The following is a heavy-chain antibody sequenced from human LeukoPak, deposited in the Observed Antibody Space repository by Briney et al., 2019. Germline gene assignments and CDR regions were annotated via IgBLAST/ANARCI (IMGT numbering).Heavy chain of an antibody. CDR3: ARDGYYYDSSGYYYELSY. V-gene: IGHV1-18*01. J-gene: IGHJ4*02. CDR1: GYTFTSYG. Sequence: RASVKVSSKASGYTFTSYGISWVRQAPGQGLEWMGWIRAYNGNTNYAQKLQGRVTMTTDTSTSTAYMGLRSLRSDDTAVYYCARDGYYYDSSGYYYELSYWGQGTLVTVSS. CDR2: IRAYNGNT. D-gene: IGHD3-22*01.